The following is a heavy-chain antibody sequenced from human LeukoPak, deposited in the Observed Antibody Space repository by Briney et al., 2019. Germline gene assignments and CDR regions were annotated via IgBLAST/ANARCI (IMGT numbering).Heavy chain of an antibody. D-gene: IGHD6-19*01. CDR2: IYYSGST. CDR3: ARSGWYPESFQH. V-gene: IGHV4-59*01. J-gene: IGHJ1*01. Sequence: SETLSLTCTDSGGSISTYHWNWIRQAPGKGREWAGDIYYSGSTNYNPSLKSRVTISVDTSKNQFPLKLSSVTAADTAVYYCARSGWYPESFQHWGQGALVTVSS. CDR1: GGSISTYH.